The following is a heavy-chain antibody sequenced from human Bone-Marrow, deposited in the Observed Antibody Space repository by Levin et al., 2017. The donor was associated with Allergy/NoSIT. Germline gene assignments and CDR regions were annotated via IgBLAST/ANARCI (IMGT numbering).Heavy chain of an antibody. V-gene: IGHV4-38-2*02. CDR3: ARSVFWRGYEFDS. CDR1: GDSVTSGYY. J-gene: IGHJ4*02. Sequence: KASETLSLTCIVSGDSVTSGYYWGWIRQPPGKGLEWIGSIYHRGSTYYSPSLKSRLTVSVDTSKNQISLNLTSVTAADTAVYYCARSVFWRGYEFDSWGQGILVAVSS. D-gene: IGHD3-3*01. CDR2: IYHRGST.